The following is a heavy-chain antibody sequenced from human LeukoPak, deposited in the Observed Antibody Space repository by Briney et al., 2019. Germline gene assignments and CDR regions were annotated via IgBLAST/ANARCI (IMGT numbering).Heavy chain of an antibody. J-gene: IGHJ4*02. CDR1: GFTFSGSA. CDR2: ISSSGSTI. Sequence: GGSLRLSCAASGFTFSGSAMHWVRQASGKGLEWVSYISSSGSTIYYADSVKGRFTISRDNAKNSLYLQMNSLRAEDTAVYYCAKERGVRGVCFDYWGQGTLVTVSS. D-gene: IGHD3-10*01. CDR3: AKERGVRGVCFDY. V-gene: IGHV3-48*03.